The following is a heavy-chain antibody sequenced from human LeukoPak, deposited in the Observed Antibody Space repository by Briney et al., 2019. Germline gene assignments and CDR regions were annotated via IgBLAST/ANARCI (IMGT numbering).Heavy chain of an antibody. CDR3: ARVAVAGPSPHDY. V-gene: IGHV1-18*01. Sequence: ASVKVSCKAFGSTFSSYGISWVSQSPGQGLGWMGWISGYNGNTNYAQKLQGRVTITTDTSTSTAYMELRSLRADDTAVYYCARVAVAGPSPHDYWGQGTLVTVSS. CDR1: GSTFSSYG. D-gene: IGHD6-19*01. CDR2: ISGYNGNT. J-gene: IGHJ4*02.